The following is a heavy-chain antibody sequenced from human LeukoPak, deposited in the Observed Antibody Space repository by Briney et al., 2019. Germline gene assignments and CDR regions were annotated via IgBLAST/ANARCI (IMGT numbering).Heavy chain of an antibody. Sequence: GGSLRLSCAVSGFPFITYNMNWVRQAPGKGLEWVSYIDSSSSTIYYADSVKGRFTVSRDNAKNSLYLQMNSLRAEDTALYYCARNSGAGYYFYMDVWGKGTAVTVSS. J-gene: IGHJ6*03. V-gene: IGHV3-48*04. CDR2: IDSSSSTI. D-gene: IGHD3-10*01. CDR1: GFPFITYN. CDR3: ARNSGAGYYFYMDV.